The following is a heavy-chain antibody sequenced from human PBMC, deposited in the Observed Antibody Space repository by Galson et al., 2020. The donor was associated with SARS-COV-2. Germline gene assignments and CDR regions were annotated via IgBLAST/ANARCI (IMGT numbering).Heavy chain of an antibody. J-gene: IGHJ4*02. Sequence: QAGGSLRLSCAASGFTFSSYAMHWVRQAPGKGLEWVAVITYDGSNRYHADSVKGRFTISRDNFKNTLYLQMNSLGAEDTAVYYCARENYYGSGSFYYGSDYWGQGTLVTVSS. D-gene: IGHD3-10*01. CDR2: ITYDGSNR. CDR1: GFTFSSYA. CDR3: ARENYYGSGSFYYGSDY. V-gene: IGHV3-30-3*01.